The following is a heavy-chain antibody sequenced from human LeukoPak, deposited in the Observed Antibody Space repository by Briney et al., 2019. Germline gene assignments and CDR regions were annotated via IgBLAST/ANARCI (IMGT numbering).Heavy chain of an antibody. V-gene: IGHV3-33*01. CDR2: IWYDGSNK. Sequence: PGGSLRLSCAASGFTFSNYGMHWVRQAPGKGLEWVAVIWYDGSNKYYADSVKGRFTISRDNSKNTLYLQMNSLRAEDTAMYYCARDTCGGDCTLDYWGQGTLVIVSS. J-gene: IGHJ4*02. CDR3: ARDTCGGDCTLDY. D-gene: IGHD2-21*02. CDR1: GFTFSNYG.